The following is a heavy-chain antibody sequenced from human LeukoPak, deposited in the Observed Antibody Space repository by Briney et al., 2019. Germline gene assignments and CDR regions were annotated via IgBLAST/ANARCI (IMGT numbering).Heavy chain of an antibody. Sequence: GGSLRLSCATSGTNFSNYWMSWVRQAPGKGLEWVASIRQDGNENYYVDSLKGRFTISSDNAKNSLYLQMNSLRAEDTALYYCARDRPLRGIHNDYWGQGTLVTVSS. CDR3: ARDRPLRGIHNDY. CDR2: IRQDGNEN. CDR1: GTNFSNYW. J-gene: IGHJ4*02. D-gene: IGHD5-18*01. V-gene: IGHV3-7*03.